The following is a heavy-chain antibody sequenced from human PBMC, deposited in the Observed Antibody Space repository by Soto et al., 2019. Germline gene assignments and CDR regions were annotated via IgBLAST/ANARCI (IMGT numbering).Heavy chain of an antibody. CDR3: ARTFYGSSWSNVDY. D-gene: IGHD6-13*01. CDR2: IYYSGST. J-gene: IGHJ4*02. V-gene: IGHV4-39*01. CDR1: GGSISSSSYY. Sequence: SETLSLTCTVSGGSISSSSYYWGWIRQPPGKGLEWIGSIYYSGSTYYNPSLKSRVTISVDTSKNQFSLKLSSVTAADTAVYYCARTFYGSSWSNVDYWGQGTLVTVS.